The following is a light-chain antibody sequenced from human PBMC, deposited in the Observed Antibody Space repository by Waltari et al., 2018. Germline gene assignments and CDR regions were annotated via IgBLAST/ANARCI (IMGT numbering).Light chain of an antibody. CDR1: SANIAVNT. CDR3: AAWDDSLYGRV. J-gene: IGLJ2*01. V-gene: IGLV1-44*01. Sequence: QSVLTHPPSASGTPGQTVSISCSGGSANIAVNTVNWYQQLPGMAPKLLINGNNQRPSGVPDRFSGSKSGTSASLAISGLQSEDEADYYCAAWDDSLYGRVFGGGTKLTVL. CDR2: GNN.